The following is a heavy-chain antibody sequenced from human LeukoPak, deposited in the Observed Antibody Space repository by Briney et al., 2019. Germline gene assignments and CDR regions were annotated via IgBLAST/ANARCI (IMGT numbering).Heavy chain of an antibody. CDR2: IIPTFGTA. D-gene: IGHD2-2*01. V-gene: IGHV1-69*13. CDR1: GGTFSSYA. J-gene: IGHJ6*02. CDR3: ARSNIVVVPAAVDPDYYYGMDV. Sequence: SVKVSCKASGGTFSSYAISWVRQAPGQGLEWMGGIIPTFGTANYAQKFQGRVTITADESTSTAYMELSSLRSEDTAVYYCARSNIVVVPAAVDPDYYYGMDVWGQGTTVTVSS.